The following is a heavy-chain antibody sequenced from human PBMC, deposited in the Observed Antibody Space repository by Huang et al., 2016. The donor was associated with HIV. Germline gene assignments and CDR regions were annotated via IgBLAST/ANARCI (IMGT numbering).Heavy chain of an antibody. D-gene: IGHD6-25*01. J-gene: IGHJ4*02. CDR1: GYIFSTYD. CDR2: INAGNGNT. V-gene: IGHV1-3*01. Sequence: KPGASVKVSCKASGYIFSTYDTHWVRHAPGQRLEWMGRINAGNGNTKYSQRFQGRVTITRDTAANTAYVELSSLRSEDTGVYYCARGIAAGDYWGQGTLVTVSS. CDR3: ARGIAAGDY.